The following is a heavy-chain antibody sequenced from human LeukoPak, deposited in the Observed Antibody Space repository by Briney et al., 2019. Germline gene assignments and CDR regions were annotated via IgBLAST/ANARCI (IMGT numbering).Heavy chain of an antibody. Sequence: ASVKVSCKASGYTFTGYYMHWVRQAPGQGLEWMGWINPNSGGTNYAQKFQGRVTMTRDTSISTAYMELSRLRSDDTAVYYSASGLIAAAKYYYYYGMDVWGQGTTVTVSS. D-gene: IGHD6-13*01. CDR3: ASGLIAAAKYYYYYGMDV. V-gene: IGHV1-2*02. CDR2: INPNSGGT. CDR1: GYTFTGYY. J-gene: IGHJ6*02.